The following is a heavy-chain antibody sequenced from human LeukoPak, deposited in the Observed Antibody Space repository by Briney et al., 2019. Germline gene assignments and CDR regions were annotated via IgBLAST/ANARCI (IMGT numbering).Heavy chain of an antibody. D-gene: IGHD2-15*01. V-gene: IGHV3-23*01. CDR1: GFTFSSYA. CDR2: ISGSGDST. Sequence: GGSLRLSCAASGFTFSSYAMSWVRQAPGKVLEWVSAISGSGDSTYYEDSVKGRFTISRDNSKNTLYLQMNSLRAEDTAVYYCAKAGAVVVVAAKYFDYWGQGTLVTVSS. CDR3: AKAGAVVVVAAKYFDY. J-gene: IGHJ4*02.